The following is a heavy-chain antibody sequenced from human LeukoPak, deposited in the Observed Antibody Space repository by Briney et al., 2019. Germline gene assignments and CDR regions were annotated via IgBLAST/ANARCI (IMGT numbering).Heavy chain of an antibody. CDR2: LNPQSGHT. Sequence: ASVKVSCKASGYTFITYDIIWVRQAAGQGLEWVGWLNPQSGHTGYTENFQGRVIMTMDSSTATVYMGLRSLRFEDTAVYYCARGPWFRSLVGYCADGVCYPGYWGQGTLVTVSS. CDR1: GYTFITYD. CDR3: ARGPWFRSLVGYCADGVCYPGY. J-gene: IGHJ4*02. D-gene: IGHD2-8*01. V-gene: IGHV1-8*01.